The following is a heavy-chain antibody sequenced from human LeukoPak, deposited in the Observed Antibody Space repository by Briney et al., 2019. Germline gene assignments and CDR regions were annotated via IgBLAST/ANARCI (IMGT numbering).Heavy chain of an antibody. J-gene: IGHJ4*02. D-gene: IGHD3-10*01. CDR3: AKDLGRLWFGELLSEGYFDY. V-gene: IGHV3-21*01. CDR1: GFTFSSYS. CDR2: ISSSSSYI. Sequence: GGSLRLSCAASGFTFSSYSMNWVRQAPGKGLEWVSSISSSSSYIYYADSVKGRFTISRDNAKNSLYLQMNSLRAEDTAVYYCAKDLGRLWFGELLSEGYFDYWGQGTLVTVSS.